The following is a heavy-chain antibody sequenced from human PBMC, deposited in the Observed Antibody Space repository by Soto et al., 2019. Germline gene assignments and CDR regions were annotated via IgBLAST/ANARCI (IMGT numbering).Heavy chain of an antibody. V-gene: IGHV3-30*03. CDR3: ARTYYYGSWFMDG. J-gene: IGHJ6*02. CDR1: GFTFSSYA. CDR2: ISYDGSNK. Sequence: PGGSLRLSCAASGFTFSSYAMHWVRQAPGKGLEWVAVISYDGSNKYYADSVKGRFTISRDNSKNTLYLQMNSLRAEDTAVYYCARTYYYGSWFMDGWGQGTPVTVSS. D-gene: IGHD3-10*01.